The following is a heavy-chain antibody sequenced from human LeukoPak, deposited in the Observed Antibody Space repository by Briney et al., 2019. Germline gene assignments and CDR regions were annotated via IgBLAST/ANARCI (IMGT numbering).Heavy chain of an antibody. J-gene: IGHJ4*02. CDR1: GGSISAYY. CDR3: ARVRIDSSGWYYFDY. V-gene: IGHV4-59*01. CDR2: IYHTGST. Sequence: SQTLSLTCTVSGGSISAYYWNWIRQSPGKGLEWIGYIYHTGSTKHNPSLKSRVTMSVDTSKNQFSLKLTSVTAADTAVYYCARVRIDSSGWYYFDYWGQGTLVTVSS. D-gene: IGHD6-19*01.